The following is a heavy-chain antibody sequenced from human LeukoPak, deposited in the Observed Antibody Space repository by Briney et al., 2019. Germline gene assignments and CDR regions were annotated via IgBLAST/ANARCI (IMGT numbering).Heavy chain of an antibody. CDR1: GYTFTSYG. D-gene: IGHD1-26*01. CDR3: ARGPIWSGSYYSRNWFDP. CDR2: ISGYNGKT. Sequence: ASVKVSCRASGYTFTSYGITWVRQAPGQGLEWMGWISGYNGKTNYGQKLQGRVTMTTDTSTNTAYMEPTSLRSDNSAVYYCARGPIWSGSYYSRNWFDPWGQGTLVTVSS. V-gene: IGHV1-18*01. J-gene: IGHJ5*02.